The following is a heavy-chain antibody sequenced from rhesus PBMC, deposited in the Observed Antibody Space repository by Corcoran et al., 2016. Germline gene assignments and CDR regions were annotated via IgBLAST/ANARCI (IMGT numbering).Heavy chain of an antibody. CDR2: MSYVGRKK. CDR3: AVGLAADFFDY. V-gene: IGHV3-54*02. D-gene: IGHD6-13*01. J-gene: IGHJ4*01. CDR1: GFTFSSYG. Sequence: EVQLVESGGGLVQPGGSLRLSCAASGFTFSSYGMHWVRQDLGKGLEWVEVMSYVGRKKDYADSVKDRFTISRDNSKNMLYIQMNNLKLEDTAVYYCAVGLAADFFDYWGQGVLVTVSS.